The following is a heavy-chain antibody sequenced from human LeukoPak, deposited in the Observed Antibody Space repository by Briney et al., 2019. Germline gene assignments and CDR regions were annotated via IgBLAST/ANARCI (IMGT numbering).Heavy chain of an antibody. CDR3: ARSTVTNSYYYYYMDV. J-gene: IGHJ6*03. V-gene: IGHV4-59*01. CDR2: IYYSGST. Sequence: SETLSLTCTVSGGSISSYYWSWIRQPPGKGLEWIGYIYYSGSTNYNPSLKSRGTISVDTSKNQFSLKLTSVTAADTAVYYCARSTVTNSYYYYYMDVWGKGTTVTVSS. CDR1: GGSISSYY. D-gene: IGHD4-17*01.